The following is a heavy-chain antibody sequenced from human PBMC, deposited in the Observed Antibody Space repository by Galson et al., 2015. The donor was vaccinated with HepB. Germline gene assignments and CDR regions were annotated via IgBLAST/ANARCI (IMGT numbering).Heavy chain of an antibody. CDR2: IYYSGNT. D-gene: IGHD3-10*01. J-gene: IGHJ4*02. CDR1: GGSINTGGDY. Sequence: TLSLTCSVSGGSINTGGDYWTWIRQYPGKGLEYIGYIYYSGNTQYNPSLESRVNISIDTSKNHFSLNLTSVTAADTAVYFCAVVRGHYSYFDYWGQGILVTVSS. CDR3: AVVRGHYSYFDY. V-gene: IGHV4-31*03.